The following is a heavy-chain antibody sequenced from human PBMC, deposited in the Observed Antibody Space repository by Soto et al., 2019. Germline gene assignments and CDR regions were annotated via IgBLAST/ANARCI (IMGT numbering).Heavy chain of an antibody. D-gene: IGHD6-19*01. J-gene: IGHJ5*02. CDR2: IDWDDDK. CDR1: GFSLSTSGMC. Sequence: SGPTLVNPTQTLTLTCTFSGFSLSTSGMCVSWIRQPPGKALEWLALIDWDDDKYYSTSLKTRLTISKDTSKNQVVLTMTNMDPVDTATYYCARTSSVAGHHYNWVDPWGQGTLVTVSS. CDR3: ARTSSVAGHHYNWVDP. V-gene: IGHV2-70*01.